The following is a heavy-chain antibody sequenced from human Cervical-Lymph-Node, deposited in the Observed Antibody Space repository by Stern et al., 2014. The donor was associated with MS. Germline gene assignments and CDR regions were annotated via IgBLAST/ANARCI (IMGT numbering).Heavy chain of an antibody. V-gene: IGHV5-51*03. CDR1: GYSFATYW. CDR2: IYPGASDT. Sequence: VQLVQSGAEVKKPGESLNLSCKGSGYSFATYWIGWVRQMPGKGLEWMGIIYPGASDTRYRPSFQGQVTIPAAKSISTAYLHWSSLKASDTAMYYCARPGDDTAKYGLDVWGQGTTVTVSS. D-gene: IGHD5-18*01. CDR3: ARPGDDTAKYGLDV. J-gene: IGHJ6*02.